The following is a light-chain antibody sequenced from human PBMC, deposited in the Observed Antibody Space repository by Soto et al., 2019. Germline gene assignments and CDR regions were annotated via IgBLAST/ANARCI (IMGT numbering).Light chain of an antibody. CDR3: KQYNHWPRMRP. V-gene: IGKV3-15*01. J-gene: IGKJ4*01. Sequence: EIVLTQSPAPLYVSPGETATLSCRASQSLFSNDAWYQQRPRRAPRLLIYATSSSASDAPARFSGTGSGTEFTLTIASLQSEDFAIYSCKQYNHWPRMRPFGGGTKVELK. CDR2: ATS. CDR1: QSLFSN.